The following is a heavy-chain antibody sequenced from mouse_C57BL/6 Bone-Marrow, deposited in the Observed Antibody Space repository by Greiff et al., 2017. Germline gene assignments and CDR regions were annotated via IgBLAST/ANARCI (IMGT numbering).Heavy chain of an antibody. CDR3: ARCSNSLYYYAMDY. CDR1: GYTFTGYW. V-gene: IGHV1-9*01. CDR2: ILPGSCST. D-gene: IGHD2-5*01. J-gene: IGHJ4*01. Sequence: QVQLQQSGAELMKPGASVKLSCKATGYTFTGYWIEWVKQRPGHGLEWIGEILPGSCSTNYNEKFKGKATFTADTSSNTAYMQLSSLTTEDSAIYYCARCSNSLYYYAMDYWGQGTSVTVSS.